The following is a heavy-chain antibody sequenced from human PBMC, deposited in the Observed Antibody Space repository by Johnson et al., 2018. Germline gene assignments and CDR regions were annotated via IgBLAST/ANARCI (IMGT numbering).Heavy chain of an antibody. CDR1: GFTFTNYA. Sequence: VQLVESGGGVVQXGRSLRLSCAASGFTFTNYAFHWVRQAPGKGLEWVAAISYDGGNEFYADPVKGRFTVSRDNYKNPLYLQMNSLRAEETDVYYCARGSGYYYMDVWGKGATVTVSS. J-gene: IGHJ6*03. CDR2: ISYDGGNE. V-gene: IGHV3-30-3*01. CDR3: ARGSGYYYMDV.